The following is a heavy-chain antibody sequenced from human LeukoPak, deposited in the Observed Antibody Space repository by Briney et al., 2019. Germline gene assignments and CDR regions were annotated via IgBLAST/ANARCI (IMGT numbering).Heavy chain of an antibody. Sequence: SETLSFTCTVSGDSINSGGYYWSWIRQPPGKGLEWIGYIYYSGSTYYNPSLKSRVTISVDTSKNQFSLKLSSVTAADTAVYYCARDAMVRAFDIWGQGTMVTVSS. CDR2: IYYSGST. CDR1: GDSINSGGYY. V-gene: IGHV4-30-4*08. CDR3: ARDAMVRAFDI. D-gene: IGHD3-10*01. J-gene: IGHJ3*02.